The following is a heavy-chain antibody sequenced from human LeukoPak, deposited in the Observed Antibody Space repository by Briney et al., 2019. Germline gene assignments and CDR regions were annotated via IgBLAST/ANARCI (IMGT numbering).Heavy chain of an antibody. CDR1: GFTFSKAC. J-gene: IGHJ4*02. D-gene: IGHD4-17*01. V-gene: IGHV3-15*01. CDR3: TTEDYGDYVPDY. CDR2: IKSKTDGGTT. Sequence: IPGGSLRLSCAASGFTFSKACMSWLPQAPGKGLEWVGQIKSKTDGGTTDYAAPVKGRFTISRDDSKNSLYLLMNSLKTEDTAVYYCTTEDYGDYVPDYWGQRTLVTISS.